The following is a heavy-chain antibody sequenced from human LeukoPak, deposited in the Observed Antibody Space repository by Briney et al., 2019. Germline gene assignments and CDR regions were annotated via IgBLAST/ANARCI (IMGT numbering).Heavy chain of an antibody. D-gene: IGHD6-13*01. Sequence: SETLSLTCTVSGASFGSSTYYWGWIRQPPGKGLEWIGSIYYSGSTYYNPSLKSRVTMSVDTSKNQFSLKLSSVTAADTAVYYCARHAGGISVTGTRPFDYWGQGTLVTVSS. CDR1: GASFGSSTYY. V-gene: IGHV4-39*01. CDR3: ARHAGGISVTGTRPFDY. CDR2: IYYSGST. J-gene: IGHJ4*02.